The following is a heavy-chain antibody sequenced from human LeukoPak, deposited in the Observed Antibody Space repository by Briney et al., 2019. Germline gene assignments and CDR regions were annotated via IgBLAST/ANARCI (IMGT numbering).Heavy chain of an antibody. J-gene: IGHJ6*03. CDR2: INHSGST. Sequence: SETLSLTCAVYGGSFSDYYWSWIRQPPGKGLEWIGEINHSGSTNYNPSLKSRVTISVDTSKNQFSLKLSSVTAADTAVYYCARRGYSYGRRRDYYYYYMDVWGKGTTVTISS. CDR1: GGSFSDYY. CDR3: ARRGYSYGRRRDYYYYYMDV. V-gene: IGHV4-34*01. D-gene: IGHD5-18*01.